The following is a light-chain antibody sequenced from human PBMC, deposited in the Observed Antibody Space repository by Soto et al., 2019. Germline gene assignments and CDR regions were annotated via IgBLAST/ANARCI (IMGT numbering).Light chain of an antibody. CDR1: SSNIGSNT. V-gene: IGLV1-44*01. CDR3: AAWDDSLNAVV. Sequence: QSVLTQPPSASGTPGQRVTISCSGSSSNIGSNTVNWYQQLPGTAPKLLIYSNKQRPSGVPDRFSGSKSGTSASLAISGLQSEDEADYYCAAWDDSLNAVVFGGGTQLTVL. J-gene: IGLJ2*01. CDR2: SNK.